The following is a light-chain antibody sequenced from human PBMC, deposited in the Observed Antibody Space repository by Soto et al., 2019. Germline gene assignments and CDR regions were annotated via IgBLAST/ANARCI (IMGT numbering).Light chain of an antibody. CDR1: QSVSSN. CDR3: QQYNNWAPVT. V-gene: IGKV3-15*01. J-gene: IGKJ2*01. Sequence: EIVMTQSPATLSVSPGEKATLSCRASQSVSSNLAWYQQKPGQAPRLLIYGASTRATGIPARFSGSGSGTAFTLTISTVESEDFAVYYCQQYNNWAPVTFGQGTKLEIK. CDR2: GAS.